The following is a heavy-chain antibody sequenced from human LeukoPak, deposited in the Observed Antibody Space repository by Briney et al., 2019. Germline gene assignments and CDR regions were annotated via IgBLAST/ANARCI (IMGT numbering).Heavy chain of an antibody. D-gene: IGHD6-13*01. CDR2: INHSGST. J-gene: IGHJ5*02. CDR1: GGSISSYY. V-gene: IGHV4-34*01. CDR3: ARAYSGILRWFDP. Sequence: SETLSLTCTVSGGSISSYYWSWIRQPPGKGLEWIGEINHSGSTNYNPSLKSRVTISVDTSKNQFSLKLSSVTAADTAVYYCARAYSGILRWFDPWGQGTLVTVSS.